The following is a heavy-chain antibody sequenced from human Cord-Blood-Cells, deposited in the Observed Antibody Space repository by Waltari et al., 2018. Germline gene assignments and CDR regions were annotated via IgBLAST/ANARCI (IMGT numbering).Heavy chain of an antibody. D-gene: IGHD1-26*01. J-gene: IGHJ3*02. CDR2: IWYDGSNK. Sequence: QVQLVESGGGVVQPGRSLRLSCAASGFTFSSYGLPWVRQAPGKGLEWVAVIWYDGSNKYYADAVKGRFTISRDNSKNTLYLQMNSLRAEDTAVYYCARVRKWAFDIWGQGTMVTVSS. V-gene: IGHV3-33*01. CDR3: ARVRKWAFDI. CDR1: GFTFSSYG.